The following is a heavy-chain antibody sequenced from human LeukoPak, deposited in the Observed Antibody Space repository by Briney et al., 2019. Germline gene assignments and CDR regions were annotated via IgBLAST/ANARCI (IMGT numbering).Heavy chain of an antibody. CDR3: ARDYDFWSGYSEH. D-gene: IGHD3-3*01. CDR1: GVAIRNSW. CDR2: IHPDGSVQ. V-gene: IGHV3-7*01. J-gene: IGHJ1*01. Sequence: PGGSLRLSCVASGVAIRNSWMSWVRQAPGKGLEWVANIHPDGSVQNYVDSVKGRFTISRDNAKNSLYLQINNLRAEDTAVYYCARDYDFWSGYSEHWGQGTWVTVSS.